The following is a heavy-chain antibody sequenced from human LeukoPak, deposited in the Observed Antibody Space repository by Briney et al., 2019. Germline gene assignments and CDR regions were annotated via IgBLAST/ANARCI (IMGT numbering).Heavy chain of an antibody. CDR2: IYTSGST. J-gene: IGHJ5*02. D-gene: IGHD1-26*01. V-gene: IGHV4-4*07. Sequence: SETLSLTFTVSGGSISSYYWGWIRQPAGKGLEWIGRIYTSGSTNYNPSLKSRVTMSVDTSKNQFSLKLSSVTAADTAVYYCARVDGSYFLHNWFDPWGQGTLVTVSS. CDR3: ARVDGSYFLHNWFDP. CDR1: GGSISSYY.